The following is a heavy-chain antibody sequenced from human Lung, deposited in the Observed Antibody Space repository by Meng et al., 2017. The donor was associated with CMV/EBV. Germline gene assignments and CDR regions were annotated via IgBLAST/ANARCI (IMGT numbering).Heavy chain of an antibody. J-gene: IGHJ5*02. CDR3: ARDRGQSIAARTPWFDP. D-gene: IGHD6-6*01. Sequence: FHFSSYAMHWVRQAPGKGLEWVAVISYDGSNKYYADSVKGRFTISRDNSKNTLYLQMNSLRAEDTAVYYCARDRGQSIAARTPWFDPWGQGTLVTVSS. CDR2: ISYDGSNK. CDR1: FHFSSYA. V-gene: IGHV3-30-3*01.